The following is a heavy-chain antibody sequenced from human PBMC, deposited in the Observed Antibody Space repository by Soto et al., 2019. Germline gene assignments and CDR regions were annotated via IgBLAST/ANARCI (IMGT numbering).Heavy chain of an antibody. V-gene: IGHV5-10-1*01. D-gene: IGHD2-2*02. CDR1: GYSFTNYW. J-gene: IGHJ6*02. Sequence: GESLKISCKGSGYSFTNYWISWVRQMPGKGLEWMGRIDPSDSYIKYSPSFQGHVTISADDSISTAYLQWSSLKASDTAMYYCARHDCSSTRCYNFGMDVWGQGTTVTVSS. CDR3: ARHDCSSTRCYNFGMDV. CDR2: IDPSDSYI.